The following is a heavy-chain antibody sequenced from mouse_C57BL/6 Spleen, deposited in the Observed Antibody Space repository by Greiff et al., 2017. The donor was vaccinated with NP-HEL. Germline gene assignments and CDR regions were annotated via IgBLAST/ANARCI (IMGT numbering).Heavy chain of an antibody. Sequence: VQLQQSGAELVRPGASVTLSCKASGYTFTDYEMHWVKQTPVHGLEWIGAIDPETGGTAYNQKFKGKAILTADKSSSTAYMELRSLTSEDSAVYYCTREDGYPLGYFDVWGTGTTVTVSS. CDR3: TREDGYPLGYFDV. D-gene: IGHD2-3*01. CDR1: GYTFTDYE. CDR2: IDPETGGT. J-gene: IGHJ1*03. V-gene: IGHV1-15*01.